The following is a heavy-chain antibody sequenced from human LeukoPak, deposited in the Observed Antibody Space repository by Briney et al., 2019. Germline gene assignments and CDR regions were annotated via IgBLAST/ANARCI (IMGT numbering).Heavy chain of an antibody. Sequence: SETLSLTCAVYGGFFTAYYWSWIRQPPGKGLEWVGEINHTGNTNYSPSLKSRVTISGDTSKNQFSLKLSSVTVEDTAVYFCARYTSSTSFSPFDYWSQGNLVTVSS. D-gene: IGHD2-2*02. CDR1: GGFFTAYY. J-gene: IGHJ4*02. CDR3: ARYTSSTSFSPFDY. CDR2: INHTGNT. V-gene: IGHV4-34*01.